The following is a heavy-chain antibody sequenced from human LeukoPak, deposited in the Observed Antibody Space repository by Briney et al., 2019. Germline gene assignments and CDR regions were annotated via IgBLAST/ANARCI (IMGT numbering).Heavy chain of an antibody. V-gene: IGHV1-8*01. J-gene: IGHJ5*02. CDR1: GYTFTSYD. Sequence: ASVKVSCKASGYTFTSYDINRVRQATGQGLEWMGWMNPNSGNTGYAQKFQGRVTMTRNTSISTAYMELSSLRSEDTAVYYCARGSLSSSSWYMVWFDPWGQGTLVTVSS. CDR3: ARGSLSSSSWYMVWFDP. D-gene: IGHD6-13*01. CDR2: MNPNSGNT.